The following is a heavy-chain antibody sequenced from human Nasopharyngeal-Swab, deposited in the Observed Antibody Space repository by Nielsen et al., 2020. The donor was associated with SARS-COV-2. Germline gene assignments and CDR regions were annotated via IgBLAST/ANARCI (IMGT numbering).Heavy chain of an antibody. Sequence: VRQAPGKGLEWVSSISSRSSYIYYADSVKGRFTISRDNAKNSLYLHMSSLRAEDTAVYYCARDDRDVDTAVVVYFYGMDVWGQGTTVTVSS. J-gene: IGHJ6*02. CDR2: ISSRSSYI. V-gene: IGHV3-21*01. CDR3: ARDDRDVDTAVVVYFYGMDV. D-gene: IGHD5-18*01.